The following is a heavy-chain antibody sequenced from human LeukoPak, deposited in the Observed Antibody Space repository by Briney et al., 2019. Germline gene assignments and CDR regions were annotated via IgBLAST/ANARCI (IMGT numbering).Heavy chain of an antibody. CDR3: VKVPPGEGFGEMDV. J-gene: IGHJ6*04. V-gene: IGHV3-30-3*01. CDR1: GFTFSSYA. D-gene: IGHD3-10*01. Sequence: GRSLRLSCAASGFTFSSYAMHWVRQAPGKGLEWVAVISYDGSNKYYADSVKGRFTISRDNSKNTLYLQMNSLRAEDTAVYYCVKVPPGEGFGEMDVWGKGTTVTVSS. CDR2: ISYDGSNK.